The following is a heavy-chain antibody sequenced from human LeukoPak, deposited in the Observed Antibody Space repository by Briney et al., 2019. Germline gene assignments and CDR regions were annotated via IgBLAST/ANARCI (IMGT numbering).Heavy chain of an antibody. J-gene: IGHJ4*02. D-gene: IGHD3-22*01. CDR3: ARDPRGPTTYDSSARDSLDY. V-gene: IGHV3-9*01. CDR2: ISWNSGSI. CDR1: GFIFDDYA. Sequence: PGGSLRLSCAASGFIFDDYAMHWVRQAPGKGLEWVSGISWNSGSIGYADSVKGRLTISRDNSRNTVYMQMSSLRTEDTAVYYCARDPRGPTTYDSSARDSLDYWGQGTLVTVSS.